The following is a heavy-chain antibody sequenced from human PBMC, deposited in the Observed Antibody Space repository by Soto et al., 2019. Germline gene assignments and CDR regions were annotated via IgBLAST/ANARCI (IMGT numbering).Heavy chain of an antibody. Sequence: QLQLQESGPGLVKPSETLSLTCTVSGGSISSSSYYWGWIRQPPGKGLEWIGSIYYSGSTYYNPSPKSGVTLPVDTPKTHFPVSLAPVPPADPLVYFCARHTPAFPISDPGARGTLAPFSS. CDR1: GGSISSSSYY. CDR2: IYYSGST. D-gene: IGHD3-16*01. V-gene: IGHV4-39*01. CDR3: ARHTPAFPISDP. J-gene: IGHJ5*02.